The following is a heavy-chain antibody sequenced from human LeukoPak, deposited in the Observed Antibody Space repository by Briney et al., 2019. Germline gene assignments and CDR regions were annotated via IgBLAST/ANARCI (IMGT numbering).Heavy chain of an antibody. J-gene: IGHJ4*02. D-gene: IGHD3-22*01. CDR1: GGTFSSYA. Sequence: SVKVSCKASGGTFSSYAISWVRQAPGQGLEWMGGIIPIFGTANYAQKFQGRVTITADESTSTAYMELSSLRSEDTAVYYCARSPLSYYDSSGYMGGAYYFDCWGQGTLVTVSS. CDR3: ARSPLSYYDSSGYMGGAYYFDC. V-gene: IGHV1-69*13. CDR2: IIPIFGTA.